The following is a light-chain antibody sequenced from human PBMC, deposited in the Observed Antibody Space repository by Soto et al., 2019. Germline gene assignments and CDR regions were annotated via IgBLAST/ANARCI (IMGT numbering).Light chain of an antibody. CDR1: QSLLHSDGNTY. J-gene: IGKJ2*01. CDR3: MQATQYPPYT. CDR2: KIS. Sequence: DIVMTQTPLSSPVTLGQPASISCRSSQSLLHSDGNTYLSWLQQRPGQPPRLLIYKISNQLSGVPDRFSGSGAGTDFTLKISRVEADDVGVYYCMQATQYPPYTFGQGTKLEI. V-gene: IGKV2-24*01.